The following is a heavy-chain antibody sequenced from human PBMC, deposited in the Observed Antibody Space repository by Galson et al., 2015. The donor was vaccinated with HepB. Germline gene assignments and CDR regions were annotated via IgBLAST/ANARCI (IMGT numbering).Heavy chain of an antibody. D-gene: IGHD4/OR15-4a*01. J-gene: IGHJ5*02. V-gene: IGHV3-53*05. CDR3: SKGGPGRITMMLNRSLGFDP. Sequence: SLRLSCAASGFTVSNSYMSWVRQAPGKGLEWLSIIYSGGHAFYADSVKGRFTVSRDPSRSILYLQMNSLGVVDTAVYYCSKGGPGRITMMLNRSLGFDPWGQGTLVTVSS. CDR1: GFTVSNSY. CDR2: IYSGGHA.